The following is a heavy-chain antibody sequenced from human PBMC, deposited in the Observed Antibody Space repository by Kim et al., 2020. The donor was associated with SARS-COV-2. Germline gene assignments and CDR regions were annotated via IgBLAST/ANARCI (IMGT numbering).Heavy chain of an antibody. CDR3: ARGGDRSNWLFAQ. Sequence: SETLSLTCTVSGGSISSYYWSWIRQPAGKGLKWIGRIYPSGSTNYNPSLMSRVTMSVDTSKNQFSLKLSSVTAADTAVYYCARGGDRSNWLFAQWGQGTLVTVSS. V-gene: IGHV4-4*07. J-gene: IGHJ4*02. CDR2: IYPSGST. D-gene: IGHD6-13*01. CDR1: GGSISSYY.